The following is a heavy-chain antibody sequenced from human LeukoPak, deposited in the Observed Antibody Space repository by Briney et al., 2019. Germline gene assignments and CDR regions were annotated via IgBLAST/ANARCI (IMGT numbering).Heavy chain of an antibody. V-gene: IGHV3-23*01. CDR2: LSGSGDGQ. CDR1: GFTFTNYG. D-gene: IGHD1-14*01. J-gene: IGHJ5*02. CDR3: AKGCQCPSGLSSWFDP. Sequence: GGSLRLSCSASGFTFTNYGMSWVRQAPGKRLEWVSGLSGSGDGQFYADSVEGRFTISRDIFNNIWYLQMNSLRAEDTAVYYCAKGCQCPSGLSSWFDPRGQGTLVAVSS.